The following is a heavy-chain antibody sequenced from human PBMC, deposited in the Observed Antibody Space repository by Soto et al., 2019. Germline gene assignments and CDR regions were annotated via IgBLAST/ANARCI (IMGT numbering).Heavy chain of an antibody. J-gene: IGHJ6*02. V-gene: IGHV1-8*01. D-gene: IGHD3-22*01. CDR1: GDTFTTYD. CDR3: ARGSYYYDSSGYYPSYYYYGMDV. CDR2: INPNSGNI. Sequence: ASVKVSCKASGDTFTTYDINWVRQATGHGVEWMGWINPNSGNIGYAQRFQGRVTMTRDTSISTAYMELSRLRSDDTAVYYCARGSYYYDSSGYYPSYYYYGMDVWGQGTTVTVSS.